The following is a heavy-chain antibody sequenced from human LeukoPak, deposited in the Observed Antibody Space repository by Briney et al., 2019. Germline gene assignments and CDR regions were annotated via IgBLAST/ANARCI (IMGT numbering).Heavy chain of an antibody. Sequence: KPSETQSLTCTVSGGSISSYYWSWIRQPAGKGLEWIGRIYTSGSTNYNPSLKSRVTISVDTSKNQFSLKLSSVTAADTAVYYCARYYYGSGTLGGGNFDYWGQGTLVTVSS. J-gene: IGHJ4*02. CDR3: ARYYYGSGTLGGGNFDY. CDR1: GGSISSYY. V-gene: IGHV4-4*07. CDR2: IYTSGST. D-gene: IGHD3-10*01.